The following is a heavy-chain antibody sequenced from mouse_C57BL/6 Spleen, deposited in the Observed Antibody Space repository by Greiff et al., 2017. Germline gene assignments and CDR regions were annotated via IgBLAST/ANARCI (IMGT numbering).Heavy chain of an antibody. CDR1: GYTFTDYY. V-gene: IGHV1-26*01. D-gene: IGHD1-1*01. CDR2: ITPNNGGT. CDR3: ARDYYCSSRFAY. Sequence: VQLQQSGPELVKPGASVTISCKASGYTFTDYYMNWVKQSHGKSLEWIGDITPNNGGTSYNQKFTGKATLTVDKSSSTAYMERRSLTSEDSAVYYCARDYYCSSRFAYWGQGTLVTVSA. J-gene: IGHJ3*01.